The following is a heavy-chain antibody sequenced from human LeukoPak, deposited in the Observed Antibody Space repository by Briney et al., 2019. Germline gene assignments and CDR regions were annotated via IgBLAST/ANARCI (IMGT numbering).Heavy chain of an antibody. J-gene: IGHJ4*02. CDR2: INSDGSST. V-gene: IGHV3-74*01. D-gene: IGHD6-19*01. Sequence: GGSLRLSCAASGFTSSSYWMHWVRQAPGKGLVWVSRINSDGSSTSYADSVKGRFTISRDNAKNTLYLQMNSLRAEDTAVYYCARETVAGPHFDYWGQGTLVTVSS. CDR3: ARETVAGPHFDY. CDR1: GFTSSSYW.